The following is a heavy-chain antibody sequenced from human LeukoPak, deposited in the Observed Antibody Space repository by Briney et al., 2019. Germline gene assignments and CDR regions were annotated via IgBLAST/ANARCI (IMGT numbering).Heavy chain of an antibody. CDR2: IIPIFGTA. V-gene: IGHV1-69*13. J-gene: IGHJ4*02. CDR3: ASDYGSGSYDSNYYFDY. D-gene: IGHD3-10*01. CDR1: GGTFSSYA. Sequence: SVKVSCKASGGTFSSYAISWVRQAPGQGLEWMGGIIPIFGTANYAQKFQGRVTIIADESTSTAYMELSSLRSEDTAVYYCASDYGSGSYDSNYYFDYWGQGTLVTVSS.